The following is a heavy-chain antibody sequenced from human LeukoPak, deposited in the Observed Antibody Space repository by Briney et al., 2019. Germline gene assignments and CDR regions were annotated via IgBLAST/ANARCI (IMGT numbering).Heavy chain of an antibody. Sequence: SETLSLTCTVSARSISSSSYYWGWLRQPPGKGLEWIGSNYYRECNYYITFLKSGFTISVDMSKNQLSLKLSSVNAADTAVYHCARVSGDGWFDPWGQGTLVTVSS. V-gene: IGHV4-39*07. CDR3: ARVSGDGWFDP. CDR1: ARSISSSSYY. D-gene: IGHD3-10*01. CDR2: NYYRECN. J-gene: IGHJ5*02.